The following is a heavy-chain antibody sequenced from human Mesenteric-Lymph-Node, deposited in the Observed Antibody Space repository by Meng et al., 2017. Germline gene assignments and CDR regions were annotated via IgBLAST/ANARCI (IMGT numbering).Heavy chain of an antibody. J-gene: IGHJ4*02. Sequence: GGSLRLSCAASGFTFSSYSMNWVRQAPGKGLEWVSSISSSSSYIYYADSVKGRFTISRDNAKNSLYLQMNSLRAEDTAVYYCARESGYYDSSGYYGGFDYWGQGTLVTVSS. CDR3: ARESGYYDSSGYYGGFDY. CDR2: ISSSSSYI. CDR1: GFTFSSYS. V-gene: IGHV3-21*01. D-gene: IGHD3-22*01.